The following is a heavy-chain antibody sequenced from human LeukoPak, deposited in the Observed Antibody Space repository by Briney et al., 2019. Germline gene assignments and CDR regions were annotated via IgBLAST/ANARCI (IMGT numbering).Heavy chain of an antibody. Sequence: ASVKVSCKVSGYTLTELSMHWVRQAPGKGLEWMGGFDPEDGETIYAQKFQGRVTMTEDTSTDTAYMELSSLRSEDTAVYYCARLELRGDAFDIWGQGTMVTVSS. CDR1: GYTLTELS. V-gene: IGHV1-24*01. D-gene: IGHD1-7*01. J-gene: IGHJ3*02. CDR3: ARLELRGDAFDI. CDR2: FDPEDGET.